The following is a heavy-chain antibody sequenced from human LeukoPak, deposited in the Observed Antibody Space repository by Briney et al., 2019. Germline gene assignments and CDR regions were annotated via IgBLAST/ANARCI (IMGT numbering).Heavy chain of an antibody. CDR2: IYWNDDK. CDR1: GFSLSTSEVA. CDR3: AHTPWNILTGYPIDYFDY. D-gene: IGHD3-9*01. Sequence: SGPTLVKPTQTLTLTCTFSGFSLSTSEVAVGWIRQPPGKALEWLALIYWNDDKRYSPSLKSRLTITKDTSKNQVVLTMTNMDPVDTATYYCAHTPWNILTGYPIDYFDYWGQGTLVTVSS. V-gene: IGHV2-5*01. J-gene: IGHJ4*02.